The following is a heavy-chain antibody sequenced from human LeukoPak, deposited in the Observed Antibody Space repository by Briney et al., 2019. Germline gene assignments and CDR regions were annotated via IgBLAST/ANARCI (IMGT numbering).Heavy chain of an antibody. D-gene: IGHD7-27*01. J-gene: IGHJ4*02. V-gene: IGHV3-23*01. Sequence: HAGGSLRLSCAASGFSFSGTYMSWVRQALGVGPEWVSGINKNGDETYYVDSVKGRFTISRDNSKNMLFLQINSLRAEDTAVYYCAKDNHNWGSDYWGQGTLVTVSS. CDR3: AKDNHNWGSDY. CDR1: GFSFSGTY. CDR2: INKNGDET.